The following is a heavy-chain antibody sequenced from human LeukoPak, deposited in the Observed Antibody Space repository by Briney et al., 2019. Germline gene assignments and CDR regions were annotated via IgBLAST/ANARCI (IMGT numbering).Heavy chain of an antibody. CDR1: GFTFSGSD. CDR2: INSVNGNT. CDR3: ARDTADSGSYWGLIEY. J-gene: IGHJ4*02. D-gene: IGHD1-26*01. V-gene: IGHV1-3*01. Sequence: GGSLRLSCAASGFTFSGSDMHWVRQAPGQRLEWMGWINSVNGNTKYSQKFQGRVTITRDTSASSTYMEVSTLRSEDTAVYYCARDTADSGSYWGLIEYWGQGTLVTVSS.